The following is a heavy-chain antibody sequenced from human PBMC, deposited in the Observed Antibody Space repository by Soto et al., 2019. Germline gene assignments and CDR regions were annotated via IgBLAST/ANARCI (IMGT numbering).Heavy chain of an antibody. CDR2: IYYSGST. J-gene: IGHJ6*02. CDR1: GGSISSYY. Sequence: SETLSLTCTVSGGSISSYYWSWIRQPPGKGLEWIGYIYYSGSTNYNPSLKSRVTISVDTSKNQFSLKLSSVTAADTAVYYCARVRYCSGGSCHLPPPNYYYYGMDVWGQGTTVTVSS. D-gene: IGHD2-15*01. V-gene: IGHV4-59*01. CDR3: ARVRYCSGGSCHLPPPNYYYYGMDV.